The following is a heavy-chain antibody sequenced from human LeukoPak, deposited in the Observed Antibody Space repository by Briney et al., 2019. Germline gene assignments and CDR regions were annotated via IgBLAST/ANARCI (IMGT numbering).Heavy chain of an antibody. D-gene: IGHD1/OR15-1a*01. CDR3: ARGGTVTVAHNWFDP. Sequence: GESLKISCKGSGYSFTNYWIGWVRQMPEKGLEWMGIIYPGDSDTSYSPSFQGQVTISADKSITTAYLQWSSLKASDTAMYYCARGGTVTVAHNWFDPWGQGTLVTVSS. J-gene: IGHJ5*02. V-gene: IGHV5-51*01. CDR2: IYPGDSDT. CDR1: GYSFTNYW.